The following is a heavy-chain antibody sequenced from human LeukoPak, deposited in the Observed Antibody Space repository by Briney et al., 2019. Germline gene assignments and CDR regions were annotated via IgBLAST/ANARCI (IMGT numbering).Heavy chain of an antibody. Sequence: SSVKVSCKASGGTFSSYAISWVRQAPGQGLEWTGRIIPIFGTANYAQKFQGRVTITTDESTSTAYMELSSLRSEDTAVYYCTRDGSLQNSGTKGGDYWGQGTLVTVSS. J-gene: IGHJ4*02. CDR2: IIPIFGTA. CDR1: GGTFSSYA. CDR3: TRDGSLQNSGTKGGDY. V-gene: IGHV1-69*05. D-gene: IGHD1-14*01.